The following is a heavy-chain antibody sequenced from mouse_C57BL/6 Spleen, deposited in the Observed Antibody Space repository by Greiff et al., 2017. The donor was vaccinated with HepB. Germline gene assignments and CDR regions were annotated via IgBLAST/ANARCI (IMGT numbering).Heavy chain of an antibody. V-gene: IGHV1-15*01. D-gene: IGHD1-1*01. J-gene: IGHJ4*01. CDR1: GYTFTDYE. CDR2: IDPETGGT. CDR3: TRSTTVVENYYAMDY. Sequence: VHLVESGAELVRPGASVTLSCKASGYTFTDYEMHWVKQTPVHGLEWIGAIDPETGGTAYNQKFKGKAILTADKSSSTAYMELRSLTSEDSAVYYCTRSTTVVENYYAMDYWGQGTSVTVSS.